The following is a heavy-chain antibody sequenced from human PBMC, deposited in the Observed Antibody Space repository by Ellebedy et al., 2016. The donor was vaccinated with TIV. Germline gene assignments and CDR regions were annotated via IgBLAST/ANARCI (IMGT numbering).Heavy chain of an antibody. D-gene: IGHD6-13*01. CDR3: ARERYSRVELDY. V-gene: IGHV1-24*01. J-gene: IGHJ4*02. CDR2: FDPEDGET. Sequence: AASVKVSCKVSGYTLTELSMHWVRQAPGKGLEWMGGFDPEDGETIYAQKFQGRVTITADKSTSTAYMELSSLRSEDTAVYYCARERYSRVELDYWGQGTLVTVSS. CDR1: GYTLTELS.